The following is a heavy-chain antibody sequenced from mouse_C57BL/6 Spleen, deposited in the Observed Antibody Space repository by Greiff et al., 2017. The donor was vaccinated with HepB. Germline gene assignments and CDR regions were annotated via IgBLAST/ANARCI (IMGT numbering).Heavy chain of an antibody. D-gene: IGHD1-1*01. CDR2: IDPSDSYT. Sequence: QVQLQQSGAELVMPGASVKLSCKASGYTFTSYWMHWVKQRPGQGLEWIGEIDPSDSYTNYNQKFKGKSTLTVDKSSSTAYMQLSSLTSEDSAVYYCARSENYGPFAYWGQGTLVTVSA. CDR1: GYTFTSYW. V-gene: IGHV1-69*01. J-gene: IGHJ3*01. CDR3: ARSENYGPFAY.